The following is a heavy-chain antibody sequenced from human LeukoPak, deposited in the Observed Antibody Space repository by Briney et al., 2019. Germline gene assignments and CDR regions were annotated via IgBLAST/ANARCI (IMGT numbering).Heavy chain of an antibody. CDR2: ISYDGSNK. CDR3: ARDPYYYDSSGYYPDY. J-gene: IGHJ4*02. D-gene: IGHD3-22*01. Sequence: GGSLRLSCAASGFTFSSYWMSWVRQAPGKGLEWVAVISYDGSNKYYADSVKGRFTISRDNSKNTLYLQMNSLRAEDTAVYYCARDPYYYDSSGYYPDYWGQGTLVTVSS. V-gene: IGHV3-30-3*01. CDR1: GFTFSSYW.